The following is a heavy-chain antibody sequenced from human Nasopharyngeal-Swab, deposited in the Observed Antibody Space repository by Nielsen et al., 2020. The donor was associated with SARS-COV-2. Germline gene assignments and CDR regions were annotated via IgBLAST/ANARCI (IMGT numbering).Heavy chain of an antibody. J-gene: IGHJ4*02. V-gene: IGHV3-23*01. CDR1: GFTFSSFA. Sequence: GESLKISCAASGFTFSSFAMSWVRQAPGKGLEWVSGISGSGGSTYYADSVKGRFTISRDNSKNTLYLQMNSLRAEDTAVYYCAREGPVVAALDYWGQGTLVTVSS. CDR3: AREGPVVAALDY. CDR2: ISGSGGST. D-gene: IGHD2-15*01.